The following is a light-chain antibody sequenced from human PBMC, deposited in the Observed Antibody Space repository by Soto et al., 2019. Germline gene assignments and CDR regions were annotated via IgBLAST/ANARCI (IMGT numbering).Light chain of an antibody. CDR2: AAS. CDR3: QQTYSTFVT. CDR1: QSISSS. V-gene: IGKV1-39*01. Sequence: DIPMTQSPSSLSASVGDRVAITCRASQSISSSLNWYQQKPGKAPNLLIYAASSLQSGVPSRFSGSGSGTDFTLTISSLQPEDFATYYCQQTYSTFVTFGGGTKVEIK. J-gene: IGKJ4*01.